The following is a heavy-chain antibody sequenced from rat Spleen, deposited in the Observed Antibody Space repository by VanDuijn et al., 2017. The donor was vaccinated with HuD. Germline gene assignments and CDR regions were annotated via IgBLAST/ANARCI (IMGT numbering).Heavy chain of an antibody. Sequence: EVHLVESGGGLVQPGRSLKLSCAASGFTFRNYGMAWVRKTLTKGLEWVAFINIGGGDTYYRDSVKGRFTISRDDAKNTQYLQMDSLRSEDTATYYCARLGVTLGAGHWFAYWGQGTLVTVSS. D-gene: IGHD1-2*01. CDR2: INIGGGDT. J-gene: IGHJ3*01. CDR3: ARLGVTLGAGHWFAY. V-gene: IGHV5S14*01. CDR1: GFTFRNYG.